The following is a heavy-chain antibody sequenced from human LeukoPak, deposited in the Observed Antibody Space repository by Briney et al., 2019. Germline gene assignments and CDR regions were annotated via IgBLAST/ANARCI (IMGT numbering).Heavy chain of an antibody. J-gene: IGHJ6*02. V-gene: IGHV1-24*01. CDR3: ATVRPTVTYTHHYYSSGMDG. CDR1: GYTLTILS. CDR2: FYPDDGET. Sequence: ASVKVSCKVSGYTLTILSMNCGRNPHGIGLERKGGFYPDDGETIYEKKFQVRVTMTEDTSTDTAYMELSSLRSEDTAVYYCATVRPTVTYTHHYYSSGMDGWGQGTTVTVSS. D-gene: IGHD4-11*01.